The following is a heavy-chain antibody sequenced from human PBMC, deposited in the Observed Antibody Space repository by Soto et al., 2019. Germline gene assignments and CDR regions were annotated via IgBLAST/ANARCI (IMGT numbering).Heavy chain of an antibody. CDR2: IYEGGNT. CDR1: GGSIISDGYS. Sequence: SETLSLTCAVSGGSIISDGYSWSWIRQPPGKGLQWIGHIYEGGNTYYTPSLESRVAISTDKSKNPFSLRLSSVTAADTAVYYCVRRSPEDAFDIWGQGTMVTVSS. J-gene: IGHJ3*02. CDR3: VRRSPEDAFDI. V-gene: IGHV4-30-2*01.